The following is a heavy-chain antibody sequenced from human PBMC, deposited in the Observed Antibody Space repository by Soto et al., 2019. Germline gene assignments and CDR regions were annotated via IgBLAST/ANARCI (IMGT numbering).Heavy chain of an antibody. J-gene: IGHJ6*02. Sequence: VQLEQSGPEVKKPGSSVKVSCKASGGTFSTSALSWVRQAPGQGLEWMGGIMPVFPTPDYAQKFQGRVTITADESTSTAYMELGGLTSDDTAVYYCARDEDRLQLGGNYYYILDVWGQGTAVTVSS. CDR1: GGTFSTSA. V-gene: IGHV1-69*12. CDR2: IMPVFPTP. CDR3: ARDEDRLQLGGNYYYILDV. D-gene: IGHD5-12*01.